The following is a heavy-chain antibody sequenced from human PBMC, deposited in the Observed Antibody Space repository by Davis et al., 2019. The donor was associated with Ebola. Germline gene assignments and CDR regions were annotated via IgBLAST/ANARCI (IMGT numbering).Heavy chain of an antibody. Sequence: SETLSLTCTVSGGSISSYYWSWIRQPPGKGLEWIGYIYYSGSPNYHPSLKSRVTISVDTSKNQFSLKLSSVTAADTAVYYCARYPGMAAAGTGYYYGMDVWGQGTTVTVSS. CDR2: IYYSGSP. CDR1: GGSISSYY. V-gene: IGHV4-59*08. J-gene: IGHJ6*02. D-gene: IGHD6-13*01. CDR3: ARYPGMAAAGTGYYYGMDV.